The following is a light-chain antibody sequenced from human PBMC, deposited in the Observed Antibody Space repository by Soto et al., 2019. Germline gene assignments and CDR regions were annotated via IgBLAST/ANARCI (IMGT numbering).Light chain of an antibody. CDR1: QTVSSK. J-gene: IGKJ1*01. CDR2: DTS. V-gene: IGKV3-11*01. Sequence: EIVLTQSPATLSSSPGERATFSCRASQTVSSKLAWYQHKPGQAPRLLIYDTSNRATGIPARFGGSGSGTDFTLTISSLEPEDFAVYYCHQRKSWPRTFGQGTKVDIK. CDR3: HQRKSWPRT.